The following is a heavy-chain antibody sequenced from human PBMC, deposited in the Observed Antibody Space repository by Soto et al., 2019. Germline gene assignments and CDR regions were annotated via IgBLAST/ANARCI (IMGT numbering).Heavy chain of an antibody. D-gene: IGHD2-2*01. CDR1: GFPLTSYG. V-gene: IGHV3-30*18. J-gene: IGHJ4*02. Sequence: GGSLRLSCAAPGFPLTSYGMHWVRQAPGKGLEWVAVISYDGSNKYYVDSVKGRFTISRDNSKNTLYLQMTSLRDEDTAVYYCAKDRQLLWGYFDYWGQGT. CDR3: AKDRQLLWGYFDY. CDR2: ISYDGSNK.